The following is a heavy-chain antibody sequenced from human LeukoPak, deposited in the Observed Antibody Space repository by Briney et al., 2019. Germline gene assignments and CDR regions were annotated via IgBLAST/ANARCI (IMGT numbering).Heavy chain of an antibody. J-gene: IGHJ4*02. CDR1: GGSISSGGYY. D-gene: IGHD6-6*01. CDR2: IYYSGST. V-gene: IGHV4-31*03. Sequence: PSQTLSLTCTVSGGSISSGGYYWSWIRQPPGKGLEWIGYIYYSGSTYYNPSLKSRVTISVDTSKNQFSLKLSSVTAADTAVYYCARHRIGSSPDFDYWGQGTLVTVSS. CDR3: ARHRIGSSPDFDY.